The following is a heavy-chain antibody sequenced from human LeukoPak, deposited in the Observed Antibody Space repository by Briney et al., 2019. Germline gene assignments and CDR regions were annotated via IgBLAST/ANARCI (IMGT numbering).Heavy chain of an antibody. J-gene: IGHJ6*03. CDR2: ISGSGGST. CDR1: VFTFSSYA. V-gene: IGHV3-23*01. D-gene: IGHD1-14*01. CDR3: AKSEPYNYYYYYMDV. Sequence: GGSLRLSCAASVFTFSSYAMSWVRQAPGKGLEWVSAISGSGGSTYYADSVKGRFTISRDNSKNTLYLQMNSLRAEDTAVYYCAKSEPYNYYYYYMDVWGKGTTVTVSS.